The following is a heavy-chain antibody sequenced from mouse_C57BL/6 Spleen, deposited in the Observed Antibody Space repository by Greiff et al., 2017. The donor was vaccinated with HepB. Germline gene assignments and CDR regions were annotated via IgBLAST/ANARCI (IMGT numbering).Heavy chain of an antibody. CDR1: GFTFSSYA. Sequence: EVKLMESGEGLVKPGGSLKLSCAASGFTFSSYAMSWVRQTPEKRLEWVAYISSGGDYIYYADTVKGRFTISRDNARNTLYLQMSSLKSEDTAMYYCTREDYSGHYYFDYWGQGTTLTVSS. V-gene: IGHV5-9-1*02. J-gene: IGHJ2*01. CDR3: TREDYSGHYYFDY. CDR2: ISSGGDYI. D-gene: IGHD2-13*01.